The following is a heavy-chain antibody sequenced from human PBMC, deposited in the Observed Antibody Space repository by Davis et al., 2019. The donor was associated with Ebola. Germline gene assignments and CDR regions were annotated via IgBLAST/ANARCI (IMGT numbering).Heavy chain of an antibody. V-gene: IGHV5-10-1*01. D-gene: IGHD2-8*01. Sequence: PGGSLRLSCKGSGYSFTSYWISWVRQMPGKGLEWMGRIDPSDSYTNYSPSFQGHVTISADKSISTAYLQWSSLKASDTAMYYCARPGYCTNGVCLGWFDPWGQGTLVTVSS. J-gene: IGHJ5*02. CDR3: ARPGYCTNGVCLGWFDP. CDR1: GYSFTSYW. CDR2: IDPSDSYT.